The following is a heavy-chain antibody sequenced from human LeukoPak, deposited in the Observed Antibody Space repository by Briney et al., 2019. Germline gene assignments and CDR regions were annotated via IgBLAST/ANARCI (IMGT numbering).Heavy chain of an antibody. D-gene: IGHD5-24*01. CDR1: GFTFDDFT. J-gene: IGHJ4*02. CDR3: AKGDGYNGCFDS. V-gene: IGHV3-43*01. CDR2: ISKNGSNT. Sequence: GGSLRLSCAASGFTFDDFTMHWVRQRPGKGLEWISFISKNGSNTYYADSVKGRFTISRDNSKTSLFLQMSSLSADDTALYYCAKGDGYNGCFDSWGQGTLVTVSA.